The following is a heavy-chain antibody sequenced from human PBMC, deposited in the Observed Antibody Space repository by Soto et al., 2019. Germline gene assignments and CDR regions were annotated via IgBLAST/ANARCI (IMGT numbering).Heavy chain of an antibody. V-gene: IGHV3-7*01. CDR2: IKQDGSEK. J-gene: IGHJ4*02. CDR3: AGHDDYYDFWSGYYSRVFDY. CDR1: GFTFSSYW. Sequence: GGSLRLSCAASGFTFSSYWMSWVRQAPGKGLEWVANIKQDGSEKYYVDSVKGRFTISRDNAKNSLFLQMNSLRAEDTAVYYCAGHDDYYDFWSGYYSRVFDYWAREPWSPSPQ. D-gene: IGHD3-3*01.